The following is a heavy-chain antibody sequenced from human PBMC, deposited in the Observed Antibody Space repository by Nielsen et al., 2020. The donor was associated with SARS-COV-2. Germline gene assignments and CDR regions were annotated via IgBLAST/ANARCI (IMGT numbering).Heavy chain of an antibody. V-gene: IGHV3-30*18. CDR2: ISYDGSNK. D-gene: IGHD1-26*01. CDR1: GFTFSSYG. J-gene: IGHJ6*02. CDR3: AKDEGATYYYYYGMDV. Sequence: GESLKISCAASGFTFSSYGMHWVRQAPGKGLEGVAVISYDGSNKYYADSVKGRFTISRDNSKNTLYLQMNSLRGEDTAVYYCAKDEGATYYYYYGMDVGGQGTTVTVSS.